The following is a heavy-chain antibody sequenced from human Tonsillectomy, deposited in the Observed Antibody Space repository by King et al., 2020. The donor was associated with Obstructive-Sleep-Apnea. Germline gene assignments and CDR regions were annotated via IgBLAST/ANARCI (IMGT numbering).Heavy chain of an antibody. D-gene: IGHD6-13*01. CDR2: ISSSSFYT. CDR1: GFTFSDYY. Sequence: VQLVESGGGLVKPGGSLRLSCAASGFTFSDYYMSWIRQAPGKGLEWVSYISSSSFYTNYADSVKGRLTISRDNAKNSLYLQMNSLRAEDTAVYYCARDVRAAAGDFDYWGQGTLVTVSS. V-gene: IGHV3-11*06. J-gene: IGHJ4*02. CDR3: ARDVRAAAGDFDY.